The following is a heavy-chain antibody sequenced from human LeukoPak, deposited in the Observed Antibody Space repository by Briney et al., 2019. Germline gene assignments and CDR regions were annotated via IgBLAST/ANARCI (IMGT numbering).Heavy chain of an antibody. CDR2: IWYDGSSK. Sequence: GGSLRLSCAGSGFIFSQFWMQWVRQVPGKGLEWVALIWYDGSSKHYADSVRGRFTISRDNSKNTLYLQMNSLRAEDTAVYYCARDFELSHWGQGTLVTVSS. J-gene: IGHJ4*02. CDR3: ARDFELSH. CDR1: GFIFSQFW. D-gene: IGHD3-16*02. V-gene: IGHV3-33*08.